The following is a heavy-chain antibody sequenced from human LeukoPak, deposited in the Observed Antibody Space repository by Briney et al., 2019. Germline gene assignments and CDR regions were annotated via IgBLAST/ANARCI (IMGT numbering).Heavy chain of an antibody. D-gene: IGHD3-3*01. CDR1: GLTFNIYW. V-gene: IGHV3-7*01. CDR3: AGDRAQYYDDSFDI. J-gene: IGHJ3*02. CDR2: IKPDGSAV. Sequence: PGGSLRLSCAASGLTFNIYWMSWIRQAPGKGLEWVANIKPDGSAVYYLDSVKGRFTISRDNAQNSVFLQMNTLRVEDTAVYYCAGDRAQYYDDSFDIWGQGTMVTVSS.